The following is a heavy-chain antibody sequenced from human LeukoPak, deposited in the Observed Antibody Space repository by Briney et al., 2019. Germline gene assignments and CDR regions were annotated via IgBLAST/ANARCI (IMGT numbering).Heavy chain of an antibody. J-gene: IGHJ5*02. Sequence: LSETLSLTCTVSGGSISSYYWSWIRQPPGKGLEWIGDIYYSGSTNYNPSLKSRVTISVDTSKNQFSLKLSSVTAAHTAVYYCARFKEGALPNWFDPWGQGTLVTVSS. CDR1: GGSISSYY. V-gene: IGHV4-59*01. CDR3: ARFKEGALPNWFDP. CDR2: IYYSGST. D-gene: IGHD3-16*01.